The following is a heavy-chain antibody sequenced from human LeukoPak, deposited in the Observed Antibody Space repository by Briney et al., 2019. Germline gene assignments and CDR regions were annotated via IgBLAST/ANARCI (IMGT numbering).Heavy chain of an antibody. CDR2: ISSSSSYI. CDR1: GFTFSSYS. Sequence: GGSLRLSCAASGFTFSSYSMNWVRQAPGKGLEWVSSISSSSSYIYYADSVTGRFTISRDNAKNSLYLQMNSLRAEDTAVYYCARAAVGATGLFDYWGQGTLVTVSS. CDR3: ARAAVGATGLFDY. J-gene: IGHJ4*02. V-gene: IGHV3-21*01. D-gene: IGHD1-26*01.